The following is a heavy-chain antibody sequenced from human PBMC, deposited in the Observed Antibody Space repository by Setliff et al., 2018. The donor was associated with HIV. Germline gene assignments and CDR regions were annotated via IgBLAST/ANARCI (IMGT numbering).Heavy chain of an antibody. Sequence: SETLSLTCAVYGRSFSGYYWNWIRQSPGKGLEWIGEINHSGGTNYNPSLKSRATMSIDTSKNQFSLNVSSVTAADTALYYCARGWGHDGFDFWGQGTMVTVSS. V-gene: IGHV4-34*01. CDR2: INHSGGT. CDR1: GRSFSGYY. CDR3: ARGWGHDGFDF. J-gene: IGHJ3*01. D-gene: IGHD7-27*01.